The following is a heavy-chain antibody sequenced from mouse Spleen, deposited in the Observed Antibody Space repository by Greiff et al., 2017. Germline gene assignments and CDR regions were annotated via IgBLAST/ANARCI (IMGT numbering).Heavy chain of an antibody. J-gene: IGHJ1*01. CDR3: ARSGYGNYGYWYFDV. V-gene: IGHV1-22*01. CDR2: INPNNGGT. Sequence: VQLQQSGPELVKPGASVKMSCKASGYTFTDYNMHWVKQSHGKSLEWIGYINPNNGGTSYNQKFKGKATLTVNKSSSTAYMELRSLTSEDSAVYYCARSGYGNYGYWYFDVWGAGTTVTVSS. D-gene: IGHD2-10*02. CDR1: GYTFTDYN.